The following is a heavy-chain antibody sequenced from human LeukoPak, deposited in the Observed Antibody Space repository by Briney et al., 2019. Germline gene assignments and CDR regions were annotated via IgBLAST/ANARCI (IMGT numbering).Heavy chain of an antibody. CDR1: GFPFSIYG. D-gene: IGHD6-19*01. CDR3: ARGRSGWYHNFDY. CDR2: ITSSSNI. Sequence: GGTLRLSCAGSGFPFSIYGMNWVRQAPGKGLEWVSSITSSSNIYYADSVKGRFTISRDNPKNSLYLQMNSLRAEDTAVYYCARGRSGWYHNFDYWGQGTLVTVSS. V-gene: IGHV3-21*01. J-gene: IGHJ4*02.